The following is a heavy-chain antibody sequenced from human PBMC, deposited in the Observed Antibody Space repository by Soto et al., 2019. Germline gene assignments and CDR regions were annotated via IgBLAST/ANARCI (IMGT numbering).Heavy chain of an antibody. CDR3: ATLGPARSHYYYYYMDV. CDR1: GYTFTSYD. J-gene: IGHJ6*03. Sequence: ASVKVSCKASGYTFTSYDINWVRQATGQGLEWMGWMNPNSGNTGYAQKFQGRVTMTRNTSISTAYMELSSLRSEATAAYYCATLGPARSHYYYYYMDVWGKGTTVTVSS. D-gene: IGHD6-6*01. CDR2: MNPNSGNT. V-gene: IGHV1-8*01.